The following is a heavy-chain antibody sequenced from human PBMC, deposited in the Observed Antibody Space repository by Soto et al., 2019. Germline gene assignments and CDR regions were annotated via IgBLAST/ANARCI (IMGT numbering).Heavy chain of an antibody. CDR1: GFTFGTYG. CDR3: ARDLQIGTHHHFDL. CDR2: IWYDGSNA. V-gene: IGHV3-33*01. Sequence: QVQLVESGGGVVQPGRSLKLSCVASGFTFGTYGMHWVRQTPGRGLEWVAFIWYDGSNAVFADFVKGRLIYSRDNSKKTMSLQMDSLRGDDTAVYYCARDLQIGTHHHFDLWGQGTLVTVSS. J-gene: IGHJ4*02.